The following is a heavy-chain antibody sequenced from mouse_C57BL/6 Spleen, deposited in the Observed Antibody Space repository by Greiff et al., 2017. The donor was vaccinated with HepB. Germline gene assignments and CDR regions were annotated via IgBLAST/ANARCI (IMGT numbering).Heavy chain of an antibody. J-gene: IGHJ1*03. V-gene: IGHV1-18*01. CDR1: GYTFTDYN. CDR2: INPNNGGT. Sequence: VQLQQSGPELVKPGASVKIPCKASGYTFTDYNMDWVKQSHGKSLEWIGDINPNNGGTIYNQKFKGKATLTVDKSSSTAYMELRSLTSEDTAVYYCARHGYGSSYCYFDVWGTGTTVTVSS. D-gene: IGHD1-1*01. CDR3: ARHGYGSSYCYFDV.